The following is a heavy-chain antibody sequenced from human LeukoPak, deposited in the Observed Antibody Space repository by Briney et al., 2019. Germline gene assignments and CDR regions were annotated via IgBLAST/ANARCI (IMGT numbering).Heavy chain of an antibody. D-gene: IGHD5-18*01. CDR1: GVAFSNYA. Sequence: PGGSLRLSCAASGVAFSNYAVSWVRQAPGMGLEWVAAISKTGDGTYYAGSMKGRFTISRGNAKNMLYLQIHSLRAEDTAIYYCAKDIAQGYTFGSIEQDYWGQGTLVTVSS. V-gene: IGHV3-23*01. CDR2: ISKTGDGT. CDR3: AKDIAQGYTFGSIEQDY. J-gene: IGHJ4*02.